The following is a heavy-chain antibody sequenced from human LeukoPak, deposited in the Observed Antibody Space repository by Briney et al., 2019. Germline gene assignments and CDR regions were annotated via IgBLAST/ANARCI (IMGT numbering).Heavy chain of an antibody. J-gene: IGHJ4*02. D-gene: IGHD1-26*01. CDR3: ARDLFSGSYQEDF. CDR2: IKYDGSGK. CDR1: GSTFRNYW. V-gene: IGHV3-7*01. Sequence: GGSLRLSCEVSGSTFRNYWMSWVRQAPGKGLEWVANIKYDGSGKYYADSVKGRFTISRDDAKNSLYLEMNRLRVEDTAVYYCARDLFSGSYQEDFWGQGTLVTVSS.